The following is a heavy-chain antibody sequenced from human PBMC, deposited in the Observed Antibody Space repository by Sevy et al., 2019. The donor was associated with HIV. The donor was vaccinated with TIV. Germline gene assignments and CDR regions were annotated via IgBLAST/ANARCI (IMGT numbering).Heavy chain of an antibody. V-gene: IGHV3-7*01. CDR2: IKQDGSEK. CDR3: ARDYSSSWYSGLNYYGMDV. Sequence: GGSLRLSCAASGFTFSSYWMSWVRQAPGKELEWVANIKQDGSEKYYVDSVKGRFTISRDNAKNSLYLQMNSLRAEDTAVYYCARDYSSSWYSGLNYYGMDVWGQGTTVTVSS. CDR1: GFTFSSYW. D-gene: IGHD6-13*01. J-gene: IGHJ6*02.